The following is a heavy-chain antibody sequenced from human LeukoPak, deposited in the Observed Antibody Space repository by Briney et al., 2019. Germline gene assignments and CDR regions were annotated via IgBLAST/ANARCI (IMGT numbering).Heavy chain of an antibody. CDR2: IYYSGST. J-gene: IGHJ6*02. V-gene: IGHV4-39*01. Sequence: SETLSLICTVSGGSISSSSYYWGWIRQPPGKGLEWIGSIYYSGSTYYNPSLKSRVTISVDTSKNQFPLKLSSVTAADTAVYYCARVTTVKTYYYYGMDVWGQGTTVTVSS. CDR1: GGSISSSSYY. CDR3: ARVTTVKTYYYYGMDV. D-gene: IGHD4-11*01.